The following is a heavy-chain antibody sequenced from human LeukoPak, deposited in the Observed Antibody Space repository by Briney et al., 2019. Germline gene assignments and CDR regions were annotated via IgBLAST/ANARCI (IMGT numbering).Heavy chain of an antibody. D-gene: IGHD1-26*01. Sequence: PGGSLRLSCAASGFTFSRYWMSWVRQAPGKGLEWVANIKQDGSEKYYVDSVKGRFTISRDNAKNSLYLQMNSLRAEDTAVYYCAREGWELLLDYWGQGTLVTVSS. CDR3: AREGWELLLDY. J-gene: IGHJ4*02. V-gene: IGHV3-7*01. CDR2: IKQDGSEK. CDR1: GFTFSRYW.